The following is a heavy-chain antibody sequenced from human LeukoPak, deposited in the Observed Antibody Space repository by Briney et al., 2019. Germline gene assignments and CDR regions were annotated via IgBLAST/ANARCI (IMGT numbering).Heavy chain of an antibody. CDR2: ISSSGSTI. V-gene: IGHV3-11*01. Sequence: GGSLRLSCAASGFTYRDYYMSWIRQAPGKGLEGVSYISSSGSTIYYADSVKGRFTISRDNAKNSLYLQMNSLRAEDTAVYYCARGPFWSGYYDDWGQGTLVTVSS. J-gene: IGHJ4*02. CDR3: ARGPFWSGYYDD. CDR1: GFTYRDYY. D-gene: IGHD3-3*01.